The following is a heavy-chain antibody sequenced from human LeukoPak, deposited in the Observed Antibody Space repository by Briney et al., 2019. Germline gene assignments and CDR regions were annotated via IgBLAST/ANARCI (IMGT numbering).Heavy chain of an antibody. D-gene: IGHD3-10*01. V-gene: IGHV1-18*01. CDR3: ARVIGSPPYYYYMDV. CDR1: GYTFTSYG. J-gene: IGHJ6*03. CDR2: ISAYNGNT. Sequence: ASVKVSCKASGYTFTSYGISGVRQAPGQGLEWMGWISAYNGNTNYAQKLQGRVTVTTDTSTSTAYMELRSLRSDATAVYYCARVIGSPPYYYYMDVWGKGTTVTVSS.